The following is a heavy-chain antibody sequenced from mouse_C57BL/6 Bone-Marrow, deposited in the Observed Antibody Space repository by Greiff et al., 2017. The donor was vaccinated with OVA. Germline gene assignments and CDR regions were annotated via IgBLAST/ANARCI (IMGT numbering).Heavy chain of an antibody. D-gene: IGHD1-1*01. CDR3: ARRGITTVVAPYAMDY. Sequence: EVQLVESGGGLVQPGESLKLSCESNEYEFPSHDMSWVRKTPEKRLELVAAINSDGGSTYYPDTMERRFIISRDNTKKTLYLQMSSLRSEDTALYYCARRGITTVVAPYAMDYWGQRTSVTVSS. CDR2: INSDGGST. V-gene: IGHV5-2*01. CDR1: EYEFPSHD. J-gene: IGHJ4*01.